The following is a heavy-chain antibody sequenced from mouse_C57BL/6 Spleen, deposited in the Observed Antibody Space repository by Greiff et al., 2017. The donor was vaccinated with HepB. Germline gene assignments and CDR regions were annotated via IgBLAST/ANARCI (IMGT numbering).Heavy chain of an antibody. J-gene: IGHJ3*01. CDR2: IDPETGGT. V-gene: IGHV1-15*01. CDR3: TRHDYSNPAY. D-gene: IGHD2-5*01. Sequence: VQLQQSGAELVRPGASVTLSCKASGYTFTDYEMHWVKQTPVHGLEWIGAIDPETGGTAYNQKFKGKAILTADKSSSTAYMERRSLTSEDSAVYYCTRHDYSNPAYWGQGTLVTVSA. CDR1: GYTFTDYE.